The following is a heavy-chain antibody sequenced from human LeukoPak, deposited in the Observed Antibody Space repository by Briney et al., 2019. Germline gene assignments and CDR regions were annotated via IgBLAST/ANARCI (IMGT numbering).Heavy chain of an antibody. Sequence: ASVKVSCKASGYTFTDYYIHWVRQAPGQGLEWMGWLNPNSGGTNYAEEFQGGVTMTRDTSITTAFMELSSLKSDDTAMYYCATLRRSGGYIGDWGQGTLVTVSS. D-gene: IGHD6-19*01. V-gene: IGHV1-2*02. CDR3: ATLRRSGGYIGD. CDR2: LNPNSGGT. CDR1: GYTFTDYY. J-gene: IGHJ4*02.